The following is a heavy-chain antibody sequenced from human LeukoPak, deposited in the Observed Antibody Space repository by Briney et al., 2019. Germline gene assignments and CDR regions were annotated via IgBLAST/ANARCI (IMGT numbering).Heavy chain of an antibody. CDR2: ISGSGGST. V-gene: IGHV3-23*01. CDR1: GFTFSSYA. CDR3: AKDRGGYGYNHPPPY. J-gene: IGHJ4*02. Sequence: GGSLRLSCAASGFTFSSYAMSWVRQAPGKGLEWVSAISGSGGSTYYADSVKGRFTISRDNSKNTLYLQMNSLGAEDTAVYYCAKDRGGYGYNHPPPYWGQGTLVTVSS. D-gene: IGHD5-24*01.